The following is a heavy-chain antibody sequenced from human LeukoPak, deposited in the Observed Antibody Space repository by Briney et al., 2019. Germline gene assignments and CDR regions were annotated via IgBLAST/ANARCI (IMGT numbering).Heavy chain of an antibody. V-gene: IGHV3-49*04. J-gene: IGHJ3*02. CDR3: TRDQVGRNYDFWSGYYGNDAFDI. CDR1: GFTFGDYA. D-gene: IGHD3-3*01. Sequence: GGSLRLSCTASGFTFGDYAMSWVRQAPGKGLEWVGFIRSKAYGGTTEYAASVKGRFTISRDDSKSIAYLQMNSLKTEDTAVYYCTRDQVGRNYDFWSGYYGNDAFDIWGQGTMVTVSS. CDR2: IRSKAYGGTT.